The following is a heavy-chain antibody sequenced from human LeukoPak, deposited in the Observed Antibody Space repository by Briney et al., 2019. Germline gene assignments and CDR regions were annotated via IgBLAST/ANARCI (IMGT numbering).Heavy chain of an antibody. D-gene: IGHD6-19*01. CDR3: ASSYLVSAGWFGAFDI. CDR1: GYTFTSYG. V-gene: IGHV1-18*01. CDR2: ISAYNGNT. J-gene: IGHJ3*02. Sequence: GASVKVSCKASGYTFTSYGISWVRQAPGQGLVWMGWISAYNGNTNYTLKPQGRVTMTTDTSTSTPYMAMRSLRSDDTAVYYCASSYLVSAGWFGAFDIWGHGTMVTVSS.